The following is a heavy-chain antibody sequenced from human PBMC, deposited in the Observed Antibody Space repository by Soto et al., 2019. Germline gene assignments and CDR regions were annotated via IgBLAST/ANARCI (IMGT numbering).Heavy chain of an antibody. D-gene: IGHD6-13*01. Sequence: AVKVSCKTSGCASGNYGISWVRQAPGQGLEWTGAITPMHGITNYAQKFKGRITITADTPTSTVYLELRGLISEDTAVYYCARDIARSGSYFDLWGQGTLVTVSS. CDR3: ARDIARSGSYFDL. CDR2: ITPMHGIT. J-gene: IGHJ4*02. CDR1: GCASGNYG. V-gene: IGHV1-69*10.